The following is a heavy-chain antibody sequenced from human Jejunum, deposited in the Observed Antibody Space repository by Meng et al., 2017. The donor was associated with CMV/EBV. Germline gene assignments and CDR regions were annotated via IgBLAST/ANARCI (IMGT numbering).Heavy chain of an antibody. CDR1: GITCSNYC. D-gene: IGHD1-1*01. CDR2: LNRDGSGT. Sequence: LSVSCSASGITCSNYCMTWVRQAPGEGLECVANLNRDGSGTYYVDSVKGRFTISRDNVRSSLFLQMNRLRAEDTAVYYCIQETIGWGQGTLVTVSS. J-gene: IGHJ4*02. V-gene: IGHV3-7*01. CDR3: IQETIG.